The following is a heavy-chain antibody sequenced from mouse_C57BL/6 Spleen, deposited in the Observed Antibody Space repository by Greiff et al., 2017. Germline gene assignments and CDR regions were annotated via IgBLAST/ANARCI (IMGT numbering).Heavy chain of an antibody. V-gene: IGHV6-3*01. D-gene: IGHD3-3*01. CDR1: GFTFSNYW. J-gene: IGHJ4*01. CDR3: TGGRGAMDY. Sequence: EVQGVESGGGLVQPGGSMKLSCVASGFTFSNYWMNWVRQSPEKGLEWVAQIRLKSDNYATHYAESVKGRFTISRDDSKSSVYLQMNNLRAEDTGIYYCTGGRGAMDYWGQGTSVTVSS. CDR2: IRLKSDNYAT.